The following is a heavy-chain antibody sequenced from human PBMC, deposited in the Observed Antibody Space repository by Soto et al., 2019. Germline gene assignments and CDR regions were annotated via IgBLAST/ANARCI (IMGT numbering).Heavy chain of an antibody. CDR1: GGSISSYY. D-gene: IGHD3-22*01. CDR2: IYYSGST. Sequence: SETLSLTCTVSGGSISSYYWSWIRQPPGKGLEWIGYIYYSGSTNYNPSLKSRVTISVDTSKNQFSLKLSSVTAADTAVYYCARGVDDYYDSSGYYYYFDYWGQGTLVTVSS. J-gene: IGHJ4*02. CDR3: ARGVDDYYDSSGYYYYFDY. V-gene: IGHV4-59*01.